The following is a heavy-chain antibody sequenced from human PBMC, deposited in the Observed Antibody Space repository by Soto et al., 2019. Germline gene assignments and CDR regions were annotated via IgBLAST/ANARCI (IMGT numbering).Heavy chain of an antibody. J-gene: IGHJ3*02. CDR3: ARGLGSSWYYAFDI. Sequence: GGSLRLSCAASGFTFSSHTMHWVRQAPGKGLEYVSTVSSNGGSTYYADSVRGRFTISRDNSKNTLYLQMGSLRAEDMAVYYCARGLGSSWYYAFDIWGQGTMVTVSS. CDR1: GFTFSSHT. CDR2: VSSNGGST. V-gene: IGHV3-64*02. D-gene: IGHD6-13*01.